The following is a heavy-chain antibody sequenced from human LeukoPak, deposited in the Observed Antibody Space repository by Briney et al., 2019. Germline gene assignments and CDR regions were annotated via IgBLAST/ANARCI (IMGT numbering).Heavy chain of an antibody. V-gene: IGHV1-18*01. D-gene: IGHD3-3*01. Sequence: AAVKVSCKASGYTFTSYGIRWVRQAPGQGLEWMGWISAYNGNTNYAQKLQGRVTTTTDTSTSTAYMELRILRSDDTAVYYCARGDTIFGVVINFDYWGQGTLVTVSS. J-gene: IGHJ4*02. CDR2: ISAYNGNT. CDR3: ARGDTIFGVVINFDY. CDR1: GYTFTSYG.